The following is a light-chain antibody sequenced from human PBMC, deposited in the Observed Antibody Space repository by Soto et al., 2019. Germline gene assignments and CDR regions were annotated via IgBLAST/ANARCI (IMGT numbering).Light chain of an antibody. V-gene: IGKV3-15*01. Sequence: EIVMTQSPAALSVSPGERATLSCRASQSISSDVAWYQQKPGQAPRLLIYGASTTATGIPARFSGSGSGTESTLTISSLQSEDFAVYNCQQYNRWPRTFGQGTKVDIK. J-gene: IGKJ2*01. CDR2: GAS. CDR1: QSISSD. CDR3: QQYNRWPRT.